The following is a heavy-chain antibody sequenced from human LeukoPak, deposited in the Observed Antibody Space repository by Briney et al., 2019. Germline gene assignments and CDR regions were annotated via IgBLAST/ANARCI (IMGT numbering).Heavy chain of an antibody. CDR3: ARRLYHSPDIDY. D-gene: IGHD2-2*01. V-gene: IGHV1-69*10. Sequence: GASVKVSCKASGGTFSSYAISWVRQAPGQGLEWMGGIIPILGTANYAQKFQGRVTITADKSTSTAYMELSSLRSEDTAVYYCARRLYHSPDIDYWGQGTLVTVSS. CDR1: GGTFSSYA. J-gene: IGHJ4*02. CDR2: IIPILGTA.